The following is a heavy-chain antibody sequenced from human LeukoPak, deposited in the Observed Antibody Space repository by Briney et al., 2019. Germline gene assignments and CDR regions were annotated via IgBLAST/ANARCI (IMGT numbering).Heavy chain of an antibody. J-gene: IGHJ5*02. Sequence: GGSLRPSCAASGFTFSSYGMHWVRQAPGKGLEWVAVIWYDGSNKYYADSVRGRFTISRDNSKNTLYLQMNTLRAEDTAVYYCAKDVSWNWFDPWGQGTLVTVSS. CDR1: GFTFSSYG. CDR3: AKDVSWNWFDP. CDR2: IWYDGSNK. V-gene: IGHV3-30*02.